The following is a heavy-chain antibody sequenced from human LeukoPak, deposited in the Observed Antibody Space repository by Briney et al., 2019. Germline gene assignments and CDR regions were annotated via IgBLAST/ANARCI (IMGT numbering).Heavy chain of an antibody. V-gene: IGHV1-46*01. CDR1: GYTFTSYY. J-gene: IGHJ5*02. D-gene: IGHD3-10*01. Sequence: ASVKVSCKASGYTFTSYYMHWVRQAPGQGLEWMGIINPSGGSTSYAQKFQGRVTMTRDTSTSTVYMELSSLRSEDTAVYYCARDKLGGAGSGSYRGAVWFDPWGQGTLVTVSS. CDR3: ARDKLGGAGSGSYRGAVWFDP. CDR2: INPSGGST.